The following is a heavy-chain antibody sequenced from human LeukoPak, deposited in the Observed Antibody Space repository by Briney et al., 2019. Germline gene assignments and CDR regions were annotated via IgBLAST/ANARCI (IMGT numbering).Heavy chain of an antibody. V-gene: IGHV3-30*01. J-gene: IGHJ4*02. CDR2: ISYDGSNK. Sequence: GGSLRLSCGASVFTFSSYAMPWVRQAPGKGLEWVAVISYDGSNKYYADSVKGRFTISRDNSKNTLYLQMNSLRAEDTAVYYCARGGSEYSSSFFDYWGQGTLVTVSS. D-gene: IGHD6-6*01. CDR3: ARGGSEYSSSFFDY. CDR1: VFTFSSYA.